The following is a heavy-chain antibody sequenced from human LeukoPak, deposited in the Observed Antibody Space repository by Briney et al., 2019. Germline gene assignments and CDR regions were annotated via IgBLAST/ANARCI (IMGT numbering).Heavy chain of an antibody. CDR3: AREGIQLWLDLSY. V-gene: IGHV4-34*01. J-gene: IGHJ4*02. CDR2: INHSGST. Sequence: PSETLSLTCAVYGGSFSGYYWSWIRQPPGKGLEWIGEINHSGSTNYNPSLKSRVTISVDTSKNQFSLKLSSVTAADTAVYYCAREGIQLWLDLSYWGQGTLVTVSS. D-gene: IGHD5-18*01. CDR1: GGSFSGYY.